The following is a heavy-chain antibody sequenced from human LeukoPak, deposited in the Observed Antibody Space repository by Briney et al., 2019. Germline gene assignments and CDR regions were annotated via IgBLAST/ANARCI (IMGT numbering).Heavy chain of an antibody. J-gene: IGHJ5*02. CDR1: GYTFTGYY. V-gene: IGHV1-2*02. D-gene: IGHD4-17*01. Sequence: ASVKVSCKASGYTFTGYYMHWVRQAPGQGLEWMGWINPNSGGTNYAQEFQGRVTMTRDTSISTAYMELSRLRSDDTAVYYCARDYGDYDLDPWGQGTLVTVSS. CDR2: INPNSGGT. CDR3: ARDYGDYDLDP.